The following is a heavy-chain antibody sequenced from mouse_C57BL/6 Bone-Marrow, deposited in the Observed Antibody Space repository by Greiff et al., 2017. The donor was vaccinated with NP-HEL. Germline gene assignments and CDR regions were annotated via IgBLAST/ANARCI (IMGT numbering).Heavy chain of an antibody. J-gene: IGHJ4*01. CDR1: GFSLTSYG. Sequence: VKLQESGPGLVQPSQSLSITCTVSGFSLTSYGVHWVRQSPGKGLEWLGVIWSGGSTDYNAAFISRLSISKDNSKSQVFFKMNSLQADDTAIYYCASNYYGSSYEWAYYAMDYWGQGTSVTVSS. CDR2: IWSGGST. CDR3: ASNYYGSSYEWAYYAMDY. D-gene: IGHD1-1*01. V-gene: IGHV2-2*01.